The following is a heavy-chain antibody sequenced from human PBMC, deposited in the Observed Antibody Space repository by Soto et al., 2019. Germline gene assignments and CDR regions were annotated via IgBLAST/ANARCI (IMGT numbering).Heavy chain of an antibody. CDR1: GGSISNYY. Sequence: PSETLSLTCTLSGGSISNYYWSWIRQPPGKGLEWIGHISYSGNTNYNPSLKSRVTISIDTPRNRFSPKLNSVTAADTATYYCARARPGILTNRLLDQWGQGTLVTVSS. CDR2: ISYSGNT. J-gene: IGHJ4*02. CDR3: ARARPGILTNRLLDQ. V-gene: IGHV4-59*01. D-gene: IGHD3-9*01.